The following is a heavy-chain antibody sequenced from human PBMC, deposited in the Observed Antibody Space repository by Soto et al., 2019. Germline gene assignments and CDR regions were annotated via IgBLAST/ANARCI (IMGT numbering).Heavy chain of an antibody. D-gene: IGHD3-22*01. J-gene: IGHJ4*02. Sequence: QVQLVESGGGVVQPGRSLRLSCAASGFTFSSYAMHWVRQAPGKGLEWVAVISYDGSNKYYADSVKGRFTISRDNSKNTLYLQMNSLRADDTAVYYCARDGEYYDSSGYYFDYWGQGTLVTVSS. CDR2: ISYDGSNK. CDR1: GFTFSSYA. CDR3: ARDGEYYDSSGYYFDY. V-gene: IGHV3-30-3*01.